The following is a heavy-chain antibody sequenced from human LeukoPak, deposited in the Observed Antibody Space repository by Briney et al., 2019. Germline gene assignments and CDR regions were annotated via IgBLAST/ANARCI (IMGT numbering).Heavy chain of an antibody. J-gene: IGHJ3*02. Sequence: PGGSLRLSCAASGFTFSSYAMSWVRQAPGKGLEWVSSISSSSSYIYYADSVKGRFTISRDNAKNSLYLQMNSLRAENTAVYYCARDHYGSGSAFDIWGQGTMVTVSS. CDR1: GFTFSSYA. V-gene: IGHV3-21*01. D-gene: IGHD3-10*01. CDR3: ARDHYGSGSAFDI. CDR2: ISSSSSYI.